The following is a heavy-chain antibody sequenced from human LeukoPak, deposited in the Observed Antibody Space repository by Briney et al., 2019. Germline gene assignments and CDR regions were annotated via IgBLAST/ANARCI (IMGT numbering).Heavy chain of an antibody. J-gene: IGHJ4*02. D-gene: IGHD3-22*01. Sequence: GGCLRLSCTASGFTFTSYAMNWVRQAPGKGLDWGSAISGSGSTYYTDSVKGRFTISRDNSKNTLYLQMNSLRAEDTSVYYCARDGYYDSSGYYYVGLLFDYWGQGTLVTVSS. V-gene: IGHV3-23*01. CDR2: ISGSGST. CDR3: ARDGYYDSSGYYYVGLLFDY. CDR1: GFTFTSYA.